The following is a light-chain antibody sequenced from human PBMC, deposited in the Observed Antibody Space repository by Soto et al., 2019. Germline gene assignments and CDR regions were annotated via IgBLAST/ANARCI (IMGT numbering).Light chain of an antibody. CDR1: PSVGRNF. CDR3: QEYDGAPIT. CDR2: RAS. Sequence: EIVLTQSPGTLSLSPGERATLSCRASPSVGRNFLAWYQQKAGQAPRLLIYRASNRATGIPDRVSRSGSGTDFTLTIYSLEPEDIAVYYCQEYDGAPITFGLGTRLEIK. J-gene: IGKJ5*01. V-gene: IGKV3-20*01.